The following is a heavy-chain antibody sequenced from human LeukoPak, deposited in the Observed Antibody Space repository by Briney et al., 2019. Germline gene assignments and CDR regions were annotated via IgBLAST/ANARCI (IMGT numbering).Heavy chain of an antibody. CDR2: INNDGSGT. CDR3: ARGTNRVVDLDAFDI. V-gene: IGHV3-74*01. Sequence: QAGGSLRLSCAASGFTFSSYWMHWVRQAPGKGPVWVSRINNDGSGTTYADSVKGRFTISRENAKNSLYLQMNSLRAGDTAVYYCARGTNRVVDLDAFDIWGQGTMVTVSS. CDR1: GFTFSSYW. D-gene: IGHD2-15*01. J-gene: IGHJ3*02.